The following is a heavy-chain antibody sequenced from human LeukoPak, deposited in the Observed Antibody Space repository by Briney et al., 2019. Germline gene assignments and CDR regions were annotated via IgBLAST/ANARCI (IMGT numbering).Heavy chain of an antibody. V-gene: IGHV3-73*01. CDR1: GFTFSSYA. Sequence: GGSLRLSCAASGFTFSSYAMSWVRQASGKGLEWVGRIRSKANSYATAYAASVKGRFTISRDDSKNTAYLQMNSLKTEDTAVYYCTRRWLQLDDAFDIWGQGTMVTVSS. D-gene: IGHD5-24*01. CDR3: TRRWLQLDDAFDI. J-gene: IGHJ3*02. CDR2: IRSKANSYAT.